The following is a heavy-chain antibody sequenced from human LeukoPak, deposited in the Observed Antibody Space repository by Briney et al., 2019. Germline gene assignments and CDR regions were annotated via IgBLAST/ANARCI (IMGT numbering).Heavy chain of an antibody. J-gene: IGHJ3*02. CDR1: GGSISSYY. V-gene: IGHV4-4*07. CDR3: ARDQRAGAAFDI. CDR2: IYTSGST. D-gene: IGHD3-10*01. Sequence: SETLSLTCTVSGGSISSYYWSWIRQPAGKGLEWIGRIYTSGSTNYNPSVKSRVTMSVDTSKNQFSLKLSSVTAADTAVYYCARDQRAGAAFDIWGQGTMVTVSS.